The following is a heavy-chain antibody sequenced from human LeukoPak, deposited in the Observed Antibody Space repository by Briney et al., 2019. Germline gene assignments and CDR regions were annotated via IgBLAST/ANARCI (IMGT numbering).Heavy chain of an antibody. CDR3: ASFWSHYYYMDV. CDR1: GFTFDSYA. D-gene: IGHD3-3*01. V-gene: IGHV3-21*01. CDR2: ISRGSTHI. J-gene: IGHJ6*03. Sequence: GGSLRLSCTVSGFTFDSYAMIWVRQAPGKGLEWISSISRGSTHIYYADSVRGRFTISRDNARDSLFLQMNNLRAEDTAVYYCASFWSHYYYMDVWGKGTTVLVSS.